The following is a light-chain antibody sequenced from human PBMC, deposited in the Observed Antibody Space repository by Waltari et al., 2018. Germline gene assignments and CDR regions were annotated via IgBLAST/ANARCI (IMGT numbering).Light chain of an antibody. Sequence: QSALTQPASVSGSPGQSITISCTGTSRDVGDYNLVPWYQQHAGQVPKLIIYEVNKRPSGFSTRFSGSRSGNTASLTISGLQAEDEATYFCCSYAGTTSWLFGGGTKVTVL. CDR3: CSYAGTTSWL. CDR2: EVN. J-gene: IGLJ3*02. CDR1: SRDVGDYNL. V-gene: IGLV2-23*02.